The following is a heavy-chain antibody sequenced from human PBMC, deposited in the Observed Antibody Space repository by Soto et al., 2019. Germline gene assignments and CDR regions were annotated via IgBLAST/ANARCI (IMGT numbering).Heavy chain of an antibody. V-gene: IGHV4-34*01. CDR3: ARGITIKVAPDKYSFDS. CDR1: GGSFSGYF. Sequence: SETLSLTCAVYGGSFSGYFWSWIRQSPGKGLEWIGEINHSGSTNQNASLKSRLSISVDTSKNQFSLKVRSVTAADTAVYYCARGITIKVAPDKYSFDSWGQGTLVTVSS. CDR2: INHSGST. J-gene: IGHJ4*02. D-gene: IGHD3-10*01.